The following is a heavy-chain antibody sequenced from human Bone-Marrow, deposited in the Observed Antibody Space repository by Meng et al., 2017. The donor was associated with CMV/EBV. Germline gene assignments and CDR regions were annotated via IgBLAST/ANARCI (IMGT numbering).Heavy chain of an antibody. J-gene: IGHJ5*02. Sequence: ASVKVSCKASGYTFTSYDINWVRQATGQGLEWMGWMNPNSGNTGYAQKFQGRVTMTRNTSISTAYMELSSLRSEDTAVYYCATVVALTTVTTRDYVAPYNWFDPWGQGTLVTVSS. CDR1: GYTFTSYD. CDR3: ATVVALTTVTTRDYVAPYNWFDP. CDR2: MNPNSGNT. V-gene: IGHV1-8*01. D-gene: IGHD4-11*01.